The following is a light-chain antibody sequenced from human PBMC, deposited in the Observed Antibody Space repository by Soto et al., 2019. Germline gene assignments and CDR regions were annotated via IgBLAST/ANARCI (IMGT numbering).Light chain of an antibody. CDR1: QSVGSF. CDR2: DTS. V-gene: IGKV3-11*01. J-gene: IGKJ5*01. CDR3: QQGNRWPPSFS. Sequence: EIVLTRAPATLGLSPVEIATLSSSASQSVGSFLAWYQQKPGQAPRLLIYDTSIRATGIPARFSGSGSGTDFTLTIRGLETEEFAVYYCQQGNRWPPSFSFGEGKQVEIK.